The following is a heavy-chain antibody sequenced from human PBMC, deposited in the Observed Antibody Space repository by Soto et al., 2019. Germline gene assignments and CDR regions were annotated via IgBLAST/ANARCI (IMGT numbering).Heavy chain of an antibody. D-gene: IGHD3-22*01. CDR1: GYTFTGYA. CDR3: ARLTYDSSGYYYFDY. J-gene: IGHJ4*02. CDR2: INAGNGNT. Sequence: GASVKVSRKGSGYTFTGYAMHWVRQAPGQRLEWMGWINAGNGNTKYSQKFQGRVTITRDTSASTAYMELSSLRSEDTAVYYCARLTYDSSGYYYFDYWGQGTLVTVSS. V-gene: IGHV1-3*01.